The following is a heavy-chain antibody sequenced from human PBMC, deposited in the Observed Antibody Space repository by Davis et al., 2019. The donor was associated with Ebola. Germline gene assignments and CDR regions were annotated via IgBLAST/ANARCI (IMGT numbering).Heavy chain of an antibody. CDR3: ARGLRQLFDY. V-gene: IGHV3-7*01. D-gene: IGHD5-18*01. CDR1: GFTFSSYW. J-gene: IGHJ4*02. CDR2: IKQDGSEK. Sequence: GESLKISCAASGFTFSSYWMSWVRQAPGKGLEWVANIKQDGSEKYYVDSVKGRFTISRDNAKNSLYLQMNSLRAEDTAVYYCARGLRQLFDYWGQGTLVTVSS.